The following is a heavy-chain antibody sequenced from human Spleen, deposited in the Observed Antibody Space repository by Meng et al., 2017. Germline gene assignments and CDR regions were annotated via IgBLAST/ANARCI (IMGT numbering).Heavy chain of an antibody. D-gene: IGHD3-10*01. J-gene: IGHJ4*02. CDR1: GFTFSSYG. Sequence: GESLKISCAASGFTFSSYGMDWVRQAPGKGLEWVAVIWYDGSNKYYADSVKGRFTISRDNSKNTLYLQMNSLRAEDTAVYYCARDRPITMVRGVIITGFDYWGQGTLVTVSS. CDR2: IWYDGSNK. CDR3: ARDRPITMVRGVIITGFDY. V-gene: IGHV3-33*01.